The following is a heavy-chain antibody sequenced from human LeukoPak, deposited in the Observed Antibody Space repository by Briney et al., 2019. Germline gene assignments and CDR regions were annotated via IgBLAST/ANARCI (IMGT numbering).Heavy chain of an antibody. Sequence: GGSLRLSCAASDFTFSSYGMHWIHQAPGKGLERVAFISHDGTVEKFADSVKGRFTISRDNSKNILNLRLDSLRAEDTAVYYCARDQVKDGYNSWAFDIRGQGTMVTVSS. CDR2: ISHDGTVE. J-gene: IGHJ3*02. D-gene: IGHD5-24*01. V-gene: IGHV3-30*02. CDR3: ARDQVKDGYNSWAFDI. CDR1: DFTFSSYG.